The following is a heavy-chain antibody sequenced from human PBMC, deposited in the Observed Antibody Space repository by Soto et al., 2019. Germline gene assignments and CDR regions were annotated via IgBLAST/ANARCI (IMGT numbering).Heavy chain of an antibody. CDR2: IYYSGST. Sequence: QVQLQESGPGLVKPSQTLSLTCTVSGGSISSGGYYWSWIRQHPGKGLEWIGYIYYSGSTYYNPSLQRRVTVSVDTSKNQFSLKLSSVTAADTAVYYCARDRGRSGYYFDYWGQGTLVTVSS. CDR3: ARDRGRSGYYFDY. D-gene: IGHD3-22*01. J-gene: IGHJ4*02. V-gene: IGHV4-31*03. CDR1: GGSISSGGYY.